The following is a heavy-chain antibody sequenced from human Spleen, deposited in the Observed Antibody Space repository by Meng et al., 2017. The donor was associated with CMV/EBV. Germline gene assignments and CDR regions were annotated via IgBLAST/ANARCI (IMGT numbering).Heavy chain of an antibody. J-gene: IGHJ6*02. CDR3: AKSRVVPAATYGMDV. CDR2: IYPNSGAT. Sequence: ASVKVSCKASGYTFTGYYMHWVRQAPGQGLEWMGWIYPNSGATNSAQKFQGRVTMTRDTSISTAYMELNSLRSEDTAVYYCAKSRVVPAATYGMDVWGQGTTVTVSS. V-gene: IGHV1-2*02. D-gene: IGHD2-2*01. CDR1: GYTFTGYY.